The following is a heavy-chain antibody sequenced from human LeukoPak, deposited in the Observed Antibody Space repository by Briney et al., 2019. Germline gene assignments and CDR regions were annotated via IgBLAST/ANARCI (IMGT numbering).Heavy chain of an antibody. J-gene: IGHJ4*02. V-gene: IGHV3-74*01. CDR3: AKDFPIDIQRGIFDY. CDR1: GFTFRNYW. Sequence: GGSLRLSCAASGFTFRNYWMHWARQAPGKGLVWVSRIDSDGITTNYADSVKGRFTISRDNSKNTLYLQMNSLRAEDTAVYYCAKDFPIDIQRGIFDYWGQGTLVTVSS. CDR2: IDSDGITT. D-gene: IGHD5-18*01.